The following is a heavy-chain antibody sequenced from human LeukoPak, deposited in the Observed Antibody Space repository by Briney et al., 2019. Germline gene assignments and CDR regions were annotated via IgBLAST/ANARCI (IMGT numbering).Heavy chain of an antibody. CDR1: GGSISSGGYY. CDR2: IYCSGST. CDR3: ARGPPFLRTYYYDSSGYYYFDY. J-gene: IGHJ4*02. Sequence: SETLSLTCTVSGGSISSGGYYWSWIRQHPGKGLEWIGYIYCSGSTYYNPSLKSRVTISVDTSKNQFSLKLSSVTAADTAVYYCARGPPFLRTYYYDSSGYYYFDYWGQGTLVTVSS. D-gene: IGHD3-22*01. V-gene: IGHV4-31*03.